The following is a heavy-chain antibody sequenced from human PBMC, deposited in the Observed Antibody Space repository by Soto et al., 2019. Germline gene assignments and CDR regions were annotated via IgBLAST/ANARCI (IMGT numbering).Heavy chain of an antibody. CDR1: GYTFTSYY. CDR3: ANSASVGATSTYYYYGMDV. Sequence: RASVKVSCKASGYTFTSYYMHWARQAPGQGLEWMGIINPSGGSTSYAQKFQGRVTMTRDTSTSTVYMELSSLRSEDTAVYYCANSASVGATSTYYYYGMDVWGQGTTVTVSS. D-gene: IGHD1-26*01. CDR2: INPSGGST. V-gene: IGHV1-46*01. J-gene: IGHJ6*02.